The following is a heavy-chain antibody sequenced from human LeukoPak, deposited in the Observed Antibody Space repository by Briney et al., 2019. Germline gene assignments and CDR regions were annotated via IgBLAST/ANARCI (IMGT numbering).Heavy chain of an antibody. CDR1: GGSISSYY. CDR2: IYYSGST. J-gene: IGHJ3*02. Sequence: KTSETLSLTCTVSGGSISSYYWSWIRQPPGKGLEWIRYIYYSGSTNYNPSLKSRVTISVDTSKNQFSLKLSSVTAADTAVYYCARDVSGYCSGGSCYFNAFDIWGQGTMVTVSS. CDR3: ARDVSGYCSGGSCYFNAFDI. D-gene: IGHD2-15*01. V-gene: IGHV4-59*01.